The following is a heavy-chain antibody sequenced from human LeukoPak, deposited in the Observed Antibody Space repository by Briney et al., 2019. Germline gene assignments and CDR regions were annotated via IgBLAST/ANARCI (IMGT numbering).Heavy chain of an antibody. Sequence: ASVKVSCKASGGTFRSYAISWVRQAPGQGLEWRGGIITIFGTAKYAQKFQGRVTITADESTSTAYMELSSLRSEDTAVYYCAREGGDYYDSSGYYRGLLDYWGQGTLVTVSS. J-gene: IGHJ4*02. D-gene: IGHD3-22*01. CDR3: AREGGDYYDSSGYYRGLLDY. CDR2: IITIFGTA. CDR1: GGTFRSYA. V-gene: IGHV1-69*13.